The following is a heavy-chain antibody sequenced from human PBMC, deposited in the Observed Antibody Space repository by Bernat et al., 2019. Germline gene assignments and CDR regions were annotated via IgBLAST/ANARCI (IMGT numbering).Heavy chain of an antibody. CDR2: ISSSGSTI. J-gene: IGHJ4*02. CDR1: ALTFSTYN. CDR3: ASEDRGTSY. V-gene: IGHV3-48*01. Sequence: EVQLVESGGGLVQLGGSLRLSCAASALTFSTYNFNWVRQAPGKGLEWLSYISSSGSTIYYAASVKGRFTISRDNAKNSLYLQINSLRAEDTAVYYCASEDRGTSYWGQGTLVTVSS. D-gene: IGHD3-16*01.